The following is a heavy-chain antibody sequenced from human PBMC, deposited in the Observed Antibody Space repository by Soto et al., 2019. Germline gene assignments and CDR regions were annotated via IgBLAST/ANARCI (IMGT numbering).Heavy chain of an antibody. V-gene: IGHV3-23*01. J-gene: IGHJ5*02. CDR2: ISGSGST. Sequence: GGSLSLSFASFGFTFRDYGMSWFRQAPGKGLEWVSAISGSGSTFYADSVKGRFTISRDNSKNTLYLQMNSLRAEDTAVYYCAKDYLRWAQSWGQGTLVTVSS. CDR1: GFTFRDYG. CDR3: AKDYLRWAQS. D-gene: IGHD1-26*01.